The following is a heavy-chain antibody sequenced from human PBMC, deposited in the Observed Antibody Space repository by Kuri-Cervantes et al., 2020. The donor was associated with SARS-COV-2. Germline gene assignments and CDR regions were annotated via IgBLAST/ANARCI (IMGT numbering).Heavy chain of an antibody. CDR1: GGSISSYY. CDR2: IYYSGST. D-gene: IGHD2-2*02. J-gene: IGHJ3*02. V-gene: IGHV4-59*08. CDR3: ARQGLGYCSSTSCYNAFDI. Sequence: GSLRLSCTVSGGSISSYYWSWIRQPPGKGLEWIGYIYYSGSTNYNPSLKSRVTISVDTSKNQFSLKLSSVTAADTAVYYCARQGLGYCSSTSCYNAFDIWGQGIMVTVSS.